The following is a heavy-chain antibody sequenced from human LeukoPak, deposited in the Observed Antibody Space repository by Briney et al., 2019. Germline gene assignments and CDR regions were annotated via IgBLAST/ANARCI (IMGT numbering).Heavy chain of an antibody. Sequence: PSETLSLTCTVSGGSISSYYWSWIRQPPGKGLEWIGYIYYSGSTNYNPSLKSRVTISVDTSKNQFSLKLSSVTAADTAVYYCARESLYSSSWYRYDAFDIWGQGTMVTVSS. CDR2: IYYSGST. V-gene: IGHV4-59*01. CDR3: ARESLYSSSWYRYDAFDI. J-gene: IGHJ3*02. CDR1: GGSISSYY. D-gene: IGHD6-13*01.